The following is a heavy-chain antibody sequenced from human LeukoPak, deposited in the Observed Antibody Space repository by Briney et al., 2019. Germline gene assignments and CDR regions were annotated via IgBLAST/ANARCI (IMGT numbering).Heavy chain of an antibody. CDR3: AKVDTAMIRRNYFDF. CDR2: ISGSTYIT. D-gene: IGHD5-18*01. CDR1: GFTFSSFA. V-gene: IGHV3-23*01. Sequence: GGSLRLSCAASGFTFSSFAMSWVRQAPGKGLEWVSTISGSTYITYYADSVKGRFTISRDTSNNTLYLQLDSLRAEDTAVYYCAKVDTAMIRRNYFDFWGQGTLVTVSS. J-gene: IGHJ4*02.